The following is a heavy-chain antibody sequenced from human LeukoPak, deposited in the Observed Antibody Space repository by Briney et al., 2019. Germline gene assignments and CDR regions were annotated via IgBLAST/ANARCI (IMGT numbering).Heavy chain of an antibody. D-gene: IGHD3-16*01. Sequence: PSETLSLTCTVSGGSISSGDYYWSWIRQPQGKGLEGIGYIYYSGSTYYNPSLKSRVTISVDTSKNQFSLKLSSVTAADTAVYYCDRGESESQSDAWFDPWGQGTLVTVSS. CDR2: IYYSGST. CDR3: DRGESESQSDAWFDP. J-gene: IGHJ5*02. CDR1: GGSISSGDYY. V-gene: IGHV4-30-4*08.